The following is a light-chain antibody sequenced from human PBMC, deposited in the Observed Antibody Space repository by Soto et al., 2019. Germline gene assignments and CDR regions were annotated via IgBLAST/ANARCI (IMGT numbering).Light chain of an antibody. CDR1: QSVSNNY. CDR2: CSS. Sequence: EVVLTQSPGTLSLSPGERATLSCRASQSVSNNYLAWYQQKPGQSPKLLIFCSSDRATGIPDRFSGSGSGTDSTLTISSLEPEDFAGYYCQQDGSSPPYTFGQGTKLESK. CDR3: QQDGSSPPYT. V-gene: IGKV3-20*01. J-gene: IGKJ2*01.